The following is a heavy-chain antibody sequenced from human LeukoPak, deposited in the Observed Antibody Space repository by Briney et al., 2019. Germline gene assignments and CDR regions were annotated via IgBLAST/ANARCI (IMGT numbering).Heavy chain of an antibody. D-gene: IGHD5-12*01. Sequence: PSETLSLTCTVSGGSISSYYWSWLRQPPGKGLEGIGYIYYSGSTNYNPSLKSRVTISVDTSKNQFSLKLSSVTAAGTAVYYCARDQTITPLDIWGQGTMVTVSS. J-gene: IGHJ3*02. CDR3: ARDQTITPLDI. CDR2: IYYSGST. CDR1: GGSISSYY. V-gene: IGHV4-59*01.